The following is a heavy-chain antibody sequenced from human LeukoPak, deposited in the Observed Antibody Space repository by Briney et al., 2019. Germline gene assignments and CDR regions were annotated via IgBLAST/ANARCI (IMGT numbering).Heavy chain of an antibody. V-gene: IGHV3-30*18. CDR1: GFTFSTYG. Sequence: GGSLRLSCAASGFTFSTYGMHWVRQAPGKGLEWVAVISYDGSNKYCADSVKGRFTVSRDNSKNTLYLQMNSLRAEDTAVYYCAKGVGGYFDWLSIDYWGQGTLDTVSS. CDR2: ISYDGSNK. CDR3: AKGVGGYFDWLSIDY. D-gene: IGHD3-9*01. J-gene: IGHJ4*02.